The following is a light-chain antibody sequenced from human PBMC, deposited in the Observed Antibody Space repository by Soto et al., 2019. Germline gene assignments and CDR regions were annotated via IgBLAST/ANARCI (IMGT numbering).Light chain of an antibody. V-gene: IGKV1-27*01. CDR3: QKYNSEGT. J-gene: IGKJ1*01. CDR1: QGISNY. CDR2: AAS. Sequence: DIQMTQSPSSLSASVGDRVTITCRASQGISNYLAWYQQKPGKVPKLLIYAASTLQSGVPSRFSGSGSGTDFILTISSLQPEDVATYYCQKYNSEGTFGQGTKVEIK.